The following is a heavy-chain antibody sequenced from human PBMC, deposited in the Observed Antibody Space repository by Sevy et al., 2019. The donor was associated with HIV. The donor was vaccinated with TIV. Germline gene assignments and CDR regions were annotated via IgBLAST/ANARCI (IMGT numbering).Heavy chain of an antibody. CDR1: GYSFTSYW. D-gene: IGHD1-1*01. Sequence: GESLKISCKGSGYSFTSYWIGWVRQMPGKGLEWMGIIYPGDSDTRYSPSFQGQVTISADKSINTAYLQWSSLKASDTAMYYCARQDPTYYYGMDVWGQQTTVTVSS. J-gene: IGHJ6*02. CDR3: ARQDPTYYYGMDV. V-gene: IGHV5-51*01. CDR2: IYPGDSDT.